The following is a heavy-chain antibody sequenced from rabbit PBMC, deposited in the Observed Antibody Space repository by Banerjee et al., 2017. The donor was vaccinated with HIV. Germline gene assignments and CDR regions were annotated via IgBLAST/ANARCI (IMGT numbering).Heavy chain of an antibody. CDR1: GFSFSSGYY. J-gene: IGHJ4*01. D-gene: IGHD6-1*01. CDR3: ATMDTHGYGGYAYAYFNL. Sequence: QSLEESGGDLVKPGASLTLTCTASGFSFSSGYYMCWVRQAPGKGLEWIACIYTGSIGSSYYASWAKGRFTISKASSTTVTLQMTSLTAADTATYFCATMDTHGYGGYAYAYFNLWGPGTLVTVS. V-gene: IGHV1S40*01. CDR2: IYTGSIGSS.